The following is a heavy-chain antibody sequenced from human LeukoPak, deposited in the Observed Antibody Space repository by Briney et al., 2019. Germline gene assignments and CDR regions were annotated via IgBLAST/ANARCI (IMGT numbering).Heavy chain of an antibody. Sequence: SQTLSLTCTVSGGSISSYYWSWIRQPPGKGLEWIGYIYYSGSTTYNPSLKSRVTISVDTSKNQFSLKLSSVTAADTAVYYCARGGAAHRYDYWGQGTLVTVSS. CDR2: IYYSGST. CDR1: GGSISSYY. D-gene: IGHD6-6*01. CDR3: ARGGAAHRYDY. V-gene: IGHV4-59*08. J-gene: IGHJ4*02.